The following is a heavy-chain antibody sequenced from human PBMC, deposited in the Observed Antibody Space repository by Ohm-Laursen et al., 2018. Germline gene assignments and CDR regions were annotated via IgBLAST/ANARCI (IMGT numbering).Heavy chain of an antibody. V-gene: IGHV1-46*01. CDR3: ARDKGVGSYPLGGYYFDY. Sequence: ASVKVSCKVSGYTFTSYYMHWVRQAPGQGLEWMGIINPSGGSTSYAQKFQGRVTMTRDTSTSTVYMELSSLRSEDTAVYYCARDKGVGSYPLGGYYFDYWGQGTLVTVSS. CDR2: INPSGGST. J-gene: IGHJ4*02. CDR1: GYTFTSYY. D-gene: IGHD1-26*01.